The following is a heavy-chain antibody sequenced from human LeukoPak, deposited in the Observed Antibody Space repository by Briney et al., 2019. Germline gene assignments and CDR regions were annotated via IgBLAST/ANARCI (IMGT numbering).Heavy chain of an antibody. J-gene: IGHJ4*02. D-gene: IGHD2-21*02. V-gene: IGHV1-18*01. CDR2: ISAYNGNT. Sequence: ASMKVSCKASGYTFTTYGISWVRQAPGQGLEWMGWISAYNGNTNYAQKLQGRVTMTTDTSTSTAYMELRSLRSDDTAVYYCARIFYLAYCGGDCYEDFDYWGQGTLVTVSS. CDR3: ARIFYLAYCGGDCYEDFDY. CDR1: GYTFTTYG.